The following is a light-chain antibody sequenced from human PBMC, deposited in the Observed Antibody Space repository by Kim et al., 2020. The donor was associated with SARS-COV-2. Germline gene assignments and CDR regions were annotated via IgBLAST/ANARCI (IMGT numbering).Light chain of an antibody. J-gene: IGLJ1*01. CDR2: GRN. V-gene: IGLV3-19*01. Sequence: VALGQTVRITCQGDRLRNYYANWYQQRPGLAPVLVIYGRNNRPSGIPDRFSGSSSGNTASLTITGAQTEDEADYYCDSRDSSGNHVFGSGTKVTVL. CDR3: DSRDSSGNHV. CDR1: RLRNYY.